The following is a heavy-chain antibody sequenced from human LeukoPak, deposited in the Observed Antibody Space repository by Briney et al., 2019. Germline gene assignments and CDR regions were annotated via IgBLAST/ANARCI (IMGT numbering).Heavy chain of an antibody. J-gene: IGHJ4*02. CDR1: GFTFSSYA. CDR2: ISSNGGST. Sequence: PGGSLRLSCSASGFTFSSYAMHWVRQAPGKGLEDVSAISSNGGSTYYADSVKGRFTISRDNSKNTLYLQMSSLRAEDTAVYYCVKDSSFYDYVWGSLDYWGQGTLVTVSS. D-gene: IGHD3-16*01. CDR3: VKDSSFYDYVWGSLDY. V-gene: IGHV3-64D*06.